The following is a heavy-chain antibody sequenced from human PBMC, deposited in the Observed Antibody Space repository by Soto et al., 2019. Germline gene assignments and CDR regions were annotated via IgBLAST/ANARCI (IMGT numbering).Heavy chain of an antibody. J-gene: IGHJ4*02. D-gene: IGHD6-13*01. CDR2: ISYDGSNK. Sequence: QVQLVESGGGVVQPGRSLRLSCAASGFTFSSYGMHWVRQAPGKGLEWVAVISYDGSNKYYADSVKGRFTISRDNSKNTLYLQMNSLRAEDTAVYYCAKGLWRGIRSYFDYWGQGTLVTVSS. V-gene: IGHV3-30*18. CDR3: AKGLWRGIRSYFDY. CDR1: GFTFSSYG.